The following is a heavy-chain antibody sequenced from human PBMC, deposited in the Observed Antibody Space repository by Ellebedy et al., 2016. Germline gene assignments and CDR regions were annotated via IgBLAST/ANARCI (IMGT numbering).Heavy chain of an antibody. CDR3: VTIFGVVTNDPFDI. Sequence: ASVKVSCKASGYTFSAYFIHWVRHAPGQGLEWMGRVNPRDGGSTYAQKFQGRVTMTRDTSTSTVYMESSSLRSDDTAVYYCVTIFGVVTNDPFDIWGQGTMVTVSS. V-gene: IGHV1-46*03. CDR2: VNPRDGGS. J-gene: IGHJ3*02. CDR1: GYTFSAYF. D-gene: IGHD3-3*01.